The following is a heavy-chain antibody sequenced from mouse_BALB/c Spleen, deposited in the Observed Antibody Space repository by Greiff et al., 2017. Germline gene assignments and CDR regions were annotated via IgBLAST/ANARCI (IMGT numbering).Heavy chain of an antibody. D-gene: IGHD1-1*01. V-gene: IGHV2-9*02. CDR3: ARDGDYYYGSGDY. CDR2: IWAGGST. CDR1: GFSLTSYG. Sequence: VQGVESGPGLVAPSQSLSITCTVSGFSLTSYGVHWVRQPPGKGLEWLGVIWAGGSTNYNSALMSRLSISKDNSKSQVFLKMNSLQTDDTAMYYCARDGDYYYGSGDYWGQGTTLTVSS. J-gene: IGHJ2*01.